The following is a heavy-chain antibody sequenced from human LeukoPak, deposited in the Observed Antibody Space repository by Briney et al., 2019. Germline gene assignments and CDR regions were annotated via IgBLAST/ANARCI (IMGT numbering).Heavy chain of an antibody. J-gene: IGHJ6*03. Sequence: PGGSLILSCAASGFTFSSYGMHWVRQAPGKGLEWVAFIRHGGSNKYYADSVKGRFTISRDNSKNTLYLQMNSLRAEDTAVYYCAKDLSSSSELYYYYMDVWGKGTTVTVSS. D-gene: IGHD6-6*01. CDR3: AKDLSSSSELYYYYMDV. CDR1: GFTFSSYG. V-gene: IGHV3-30*02. CDR2: IRHGGSNK.